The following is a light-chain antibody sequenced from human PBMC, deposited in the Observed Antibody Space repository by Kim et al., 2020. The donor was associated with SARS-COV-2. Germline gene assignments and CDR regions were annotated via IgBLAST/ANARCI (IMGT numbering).Light chain of an antibody. V-gene: IGLV1-47*02. CDR3: ATWDDSLRAFV. CDR2: SNN. J-gene: IGLJ1*01. CDR1: SSNIGSNR. Sequence: QSVLTQPPSASGSPGQRVTISCSGSSSNIGSNRVSWYQQLPGTAPKLLICSNNQRPSGVPDRFSGSKSGTAASLAISGLGSKDEADYYCATWDDSLRAFVFGTGTKVTVL.